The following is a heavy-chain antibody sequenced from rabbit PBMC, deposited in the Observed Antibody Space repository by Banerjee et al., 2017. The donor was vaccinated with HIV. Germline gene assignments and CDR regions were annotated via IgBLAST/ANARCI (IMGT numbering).Heavy chain of an antibody. Sequence: QEQLEESGGDLVKPGASLTLTCTASGFSFSSSYYMCWVRQAPGKGLEWIACIYTGSGGSTYYASWAKGRFTISKTSSTTVTLQMTSLTAADTATYFCANSEDGYDDYGLNLWGPGTLVTVS. J-gene: IGHJ4*01. V-gene: IGHV1S45*01. CDR1: GFSFSSSYY. CDR2: IYTGSGGST. CDR3: ANSEDGYDDYGLNL. D-gene: IGHD2-1*01.